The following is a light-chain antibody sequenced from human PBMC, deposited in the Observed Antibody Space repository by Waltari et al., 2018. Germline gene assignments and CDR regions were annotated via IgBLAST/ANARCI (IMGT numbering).Light chain of an antibody. CDR3: QQSYTTPLT. CDR1: QSIGGY. CDR2: AAS. J-gene: IGKJ4*01. Sequence: DIQMTQSPSSLSASVGDRVTITCRTSQSIGGYLNWYQQKVGKAPKLLIYAASSLQAGVPLRFSGSGSGTDFTLTIRSLQPEDFATYFCQQSYTTPLTFGGGTKVEIK. V-gene: IGKV1-39*01.